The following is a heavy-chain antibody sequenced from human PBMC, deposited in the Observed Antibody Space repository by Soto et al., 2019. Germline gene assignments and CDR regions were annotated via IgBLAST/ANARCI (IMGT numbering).Heavy chain of an antibody. D-gene: IGHD3-10*01. V-gene: IGHV4-31*03. CDR2: IYYCGST. J-gene: IGHJ4*02. CDR1: GGSISSGGYY. Sequence: QVQLQESGPGLVKPSQTLSLTCTVSGGSISSGGYYWSWIRQHPGKGLEWIGYIYYCGSTYYNPTLKSRVTISVDTSKNQFSLKLSSVTAADTAVYYCARCEVGYGSGSYSVGFDYWGQGTLVTVSS. CDR3: ARCEVGYGSGSYSVGFDY.